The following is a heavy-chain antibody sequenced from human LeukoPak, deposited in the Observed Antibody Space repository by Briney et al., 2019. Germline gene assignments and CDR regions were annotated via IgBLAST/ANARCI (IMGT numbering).Heavy chain of an antibody. Sequence: PGGSLRLSCAASGFTFSSYAMSWVRQAPGKGLEWVSAISGSGGSTYYADSVKGRFTISRDNSKNTLYLQMNSLRAEDTAVYYSAKDGIVVVVAATPATYFHYWGQGTLVTVSS. D-gene: IGHD2-15*01. J-gene: IGHJ4*02. CDR1: GFTFSSYA. CDR3: AKDGIVVVVAATPATYFHY. CDR2: ISGSGGST. V-gene: IGHV3-23*01.